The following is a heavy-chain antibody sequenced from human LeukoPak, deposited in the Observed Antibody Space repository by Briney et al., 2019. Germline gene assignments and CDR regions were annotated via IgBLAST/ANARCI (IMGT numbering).Heavy chain of an antibody. J-gene: IGHJ4*02. CDR1: GFTFSSNA. Sequence: SGGSLRLSCAASGFTFSSNAMHWVRQAPGKGLEWVAVMSYDGTSEYYADSVRGRFTISRDHSQNMLHLQMNSLRDEDTALYYCVRDRRDGKNLAYHFDFWGQGTLVTVSS. V-gene: IGHV3-30-3*01. D-gene: IGHD5-24*01. CDR2: MSYDGTSE. CDR3: VRDRRDGKNLAYHFDF.